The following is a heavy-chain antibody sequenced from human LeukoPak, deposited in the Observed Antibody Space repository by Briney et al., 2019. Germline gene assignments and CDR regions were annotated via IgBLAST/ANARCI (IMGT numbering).Heavy chain of an antibody. D-gene: IGHD6-13*01. CDR3: ARPAAAAGTSAFAI. CDR2: IYYNGST. V-gene: IGHV4-59*01. J-gene: IGHJ3*02. CDR1: GGSIISYY. Sequence: SETLSLTCTISGGSIISYYWSWIRHPPGKGLEWIRYIYYNGSTNYNPSLKGRVTISVDTSKNQFSLKLKYVTAADTAVYYCARPAAAAGTSAFAIWGQGTMVTVSS.